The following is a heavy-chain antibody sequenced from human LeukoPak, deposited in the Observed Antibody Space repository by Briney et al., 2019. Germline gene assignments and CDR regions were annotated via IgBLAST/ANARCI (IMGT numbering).Heavy chain of an antibody. CDR1: GFTVSSNY. D-gene: IGHD6-13*01. J-gene: IGHJ6*03. V-gene: IGHV3-53*01. Sequence: GGSLRLSCAASGFTVSSNYMSWVRQAPGKGLEWVSVIYSGGSTYYADSVKGRFTISRDNSKNTLYLQMNSLRAEDTAVYYCARDSGQPTAGRGHYYYYMDVWGKGTTVTVSS. CDR2: IYSGGST. CDR3: ARDSGQPTAGRGHYYYYMDV.